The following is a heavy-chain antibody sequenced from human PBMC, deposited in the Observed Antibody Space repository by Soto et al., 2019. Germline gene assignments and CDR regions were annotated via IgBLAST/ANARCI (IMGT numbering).Heavy chain of an antibody. CDR2: ISYDGSNK. CDR1: GFTFSSYG. Sequence: QVQLVESGGGVVQPGRSLRLSCAASGFTFSSYGMHWVRQAPGKGLEWVAVISYDGSNKYYADSVKGRFTISRDNSKNTLFLQMNSLRAEDTAVYYCAKDLLRPGRAYGRDVWGQGTTVTVSS. CDR3: AKDLLRPGRAYGRDV. D-gene: IGHD3-10*01. V-gene: IGHV3-30*18. J-gene: IGHJ6*02.